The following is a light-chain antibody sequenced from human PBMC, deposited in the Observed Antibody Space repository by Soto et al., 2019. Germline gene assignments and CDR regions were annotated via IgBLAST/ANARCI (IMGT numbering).Light chain of an antibody. CDR1: SSDVGSYKY. J-gene: IGLJ1*01. CDR3: NSYTTSSTLV. CDR2: DVS. V-gene: IGLV2-14*03. Sequence: QSVLTQPASVSGSPGQSITISCTGTSSDVGSYKYVSWYQQHPGKAPKLMICDVSNRPSGVSNRCSGSKSGNTASLTISGLRAEDEADYYCNSYTTSSTLVFGTGTKVTVL.